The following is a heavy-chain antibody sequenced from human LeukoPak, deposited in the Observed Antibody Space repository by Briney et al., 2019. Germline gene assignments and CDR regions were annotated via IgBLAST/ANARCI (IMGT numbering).Heavy chain of an antibody. CDR3: ARASPASYGDFDI. V-gene: IGHV3-74*01. Sequence: GGSLRLSCAASGFTFSSYWMHWVRQAPGKGLVWVSRINSDGSSTSYADSVKGRFTISRDNAKNTLYLQMNSLRAEDTAVYYCARASPASYGDFDIWGQGTMVTVSS. CDR2: INSDGSST. D-gene: IGHD4-17*01. J-gene: IGHJ3*02. CDR1: GFTFSSYW.